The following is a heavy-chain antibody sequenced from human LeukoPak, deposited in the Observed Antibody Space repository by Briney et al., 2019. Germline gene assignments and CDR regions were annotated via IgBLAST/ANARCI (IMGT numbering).Heavy chain of an antibody. CDR1: GVSFSTSG. D-gene: IGHD7-27*01. V-gene: IGHV3-23*01. CDR2: INGRAATT. CDR3: AKAPATGEGYYFYYMDV. Sequence: PGRSLRLSCAPSGVSFSTSGMHWVRQAPGEGLEWVASINGRAATTYYADSVKGRFTISRDNSKNTLYLQMNSLGADDTAVYYCAKAPATGEGYYFYYMDVWGKGTTVTVSS. J-gene: IGHJ6*03.